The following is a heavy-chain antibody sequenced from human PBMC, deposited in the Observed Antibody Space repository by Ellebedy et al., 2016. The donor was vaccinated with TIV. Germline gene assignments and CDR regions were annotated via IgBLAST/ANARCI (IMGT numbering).Heavy chain of an antibody. CDR1: GFTFSDYA. CDR2: ISGSGAST. CDR3: AKDLRPYSDTNGFYHPWPNDY. J-gene: IGHJ4*02. D-gene: IGHD3-22*01. V-gene: IGHV3-23*01. Sequence: GGSLRLXXAASGFTFSDYAMSWVRQAPGKGLEWVSWVSGISGSGASTYYADSVKGRFAISRDNSNSTLYLQMSSLRADDTAIYFCAKDLRPYSDTNGFYHPWPNDYWGQGTLVTVSS.